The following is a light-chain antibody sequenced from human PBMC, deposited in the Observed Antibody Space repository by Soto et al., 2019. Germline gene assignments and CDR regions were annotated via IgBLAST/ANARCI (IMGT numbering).Light chain of an antibody. CDR2: DTE. J-gene: IGLJ2*01. Sequence: QAVVTQEPSLTVSPGGTVTLTCGSSTGVVTSGHYPYWFQQKPGQAPRALNYDTESQYSWTPARFSGAFLGDKAALTLSGAQPEDEADYYCLLSYSGVRIFGGGTKLTVL. CDR3: LLSYSGVRI. V-gene: IGLV7-46*01. CDR1: TGVVTSGHY.